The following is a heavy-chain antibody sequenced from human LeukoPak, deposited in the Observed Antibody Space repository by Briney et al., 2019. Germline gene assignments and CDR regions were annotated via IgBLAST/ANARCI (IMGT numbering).Heavy chain of an antibody. CDR3: ATELHWDAFDI. V-gene: IGHV3-11*01. D-gene: IGHD5-24*01. CDR2: ISSSGSTI. Sequence: GGSLRLSCAASGFTFSDYYMSWIRQAPGKGLEWVSYISSSGSTIYYADSVKGRFTISRDNAKNSLYLQMNSLRSEDTAVYYRATELHWDAFDIWGQGTMVTVSS. CDR1: GFTFSDYY. J-gene: IGHJ3*02.